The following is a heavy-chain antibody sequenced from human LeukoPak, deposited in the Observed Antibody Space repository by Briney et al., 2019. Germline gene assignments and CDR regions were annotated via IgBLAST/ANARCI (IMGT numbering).Heavy chain of an antibody. CDR1: GFTFDDYA. V-gene: IGHV3-9*01. J-gene: IGHJ4*02. CDR3: ARGGMVVAAGLSY. CDR2: ISWNSGSI. Sequence: PGRSLRLSCAASGFTFDDYAMHWVRQAPGKGLEWVSGISWNSGSIGYADSVKGRFTISRDNAKNSLYLQMNSLRAEDTALYYCARGGMVVAAGLSYWGQGTLVTVSS. D-gene: IGHD2-15*01.